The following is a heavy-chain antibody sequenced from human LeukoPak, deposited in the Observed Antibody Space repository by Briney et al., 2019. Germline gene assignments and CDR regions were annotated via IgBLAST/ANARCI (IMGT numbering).Heavy chain of an antibody. J-gene: IGHJ4*02. CDR3: ARTREKWQVLDY. CDR2: ISHEGSYQ. V-gene: IGHV3-30*03. D-gene: IGHD6-19*01. CDR1: GLSFGSYG. Sequence: PGGSLRLSCAASGLSFGSYGMHWVRQAPGKGLEWVAVISHEGSYQNHADSVKGRFTISRVNSKNMVYLQMNSLRVEDTAVYYCARTREKWQVLDYWGQGTPVTVSS.